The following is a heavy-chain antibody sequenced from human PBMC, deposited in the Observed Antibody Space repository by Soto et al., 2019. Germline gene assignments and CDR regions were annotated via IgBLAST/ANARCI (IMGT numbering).Heavy chain of an antibody. Sequence: SETLSRTCGVCGGCCRNYYWIWVRQPPGKGLEWIGEANHSVEATYNTSLQSRVSISLDTSNNHFSLKMTSVTAADPALYFCAWAARFPRSLLDPWGQRTRVPVA. V-gene: IGHV4-34*01. D-gene: IGHD6-25*01. J-gene: IGHJ5*02. CDR1: GGCCRNYY. CDR3: AWAARFPRSLLDP. CDR2: ANHSVEA.